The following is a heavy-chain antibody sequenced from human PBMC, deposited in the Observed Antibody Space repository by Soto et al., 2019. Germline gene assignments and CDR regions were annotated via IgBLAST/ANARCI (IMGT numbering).Heavy chain of an antibody. D-gene: IGHD3-3*01. V-gene: IGHV2-5*02. J-gene: IGHJ4*02. CDR3: AHRILRTIFGLVTTTAIYFNF. CDR2: IYWDDDK. Sequence: QITLNESGPTVVRPTETLTLTCRFSGFSLTTSGVGVGWIRQSPGKAREWLALIYWDDDKSYSASLKSRLTITKDTSKNQVVLTVSDLDPTDTATYSCAHRILRTIFGLVTTTAIYFNFWGQGTPVAVAS. CDR1: GFSLTTSGVG.